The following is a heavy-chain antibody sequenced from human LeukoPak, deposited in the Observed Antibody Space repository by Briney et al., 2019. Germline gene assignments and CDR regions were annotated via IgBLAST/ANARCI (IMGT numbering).Heavy chain of an antibody. CDR3: AKFSGGSYSVRYFDY. CDR1: GYTFTSYD. V-gene: IGHV1-8*01. Sequence: GASVKVSCKASGYTFTSYDINWVRQATGQGLEWMGWMNPNSGNTGYAQKFQGRVTMTRSTSISTAYMELSSLRSEDTAVYYCAKFSGGSYSVRYFDYWGQGTLVTVSS. J-gene: IGHJ4*02. D-gene: IGHD2-15*01. CDR2: MNPNSGNT.